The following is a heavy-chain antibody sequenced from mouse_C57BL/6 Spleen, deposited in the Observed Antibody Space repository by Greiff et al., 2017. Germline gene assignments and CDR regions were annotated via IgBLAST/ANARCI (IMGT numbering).Heavy chain of an antibody. CDR1: GYTFTSYW. V-gene: IGHV1-69*01. CDR2: IDPSDSYT. CDR3: ARNSLDYFDY. Sequence: QVQLQQPGAELVMPGASVKLSCKASGYTFTSYWMHWVKQRPGQGLEWIGEIDPSDSYTNYNQKFKGKSTLTVDKSSSTAYMQLSSLTSEDSAVYYCARNSLDYFDYWGQGTTLTVSS. J-gene: IGHJ2*01.